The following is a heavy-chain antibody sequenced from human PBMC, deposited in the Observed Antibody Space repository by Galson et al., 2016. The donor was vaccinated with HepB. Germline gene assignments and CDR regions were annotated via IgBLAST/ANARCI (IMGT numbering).Heavy chain of an antibody. V-gene: IGHV3-30*18. CDR2: ISFDGNYN. Sequence: SLRLPCAASGFTFGNYVMHWVRQAPGKGLEWVSLISFDGNYNYYTDSVRGRFTGSSDNSRNTPYLPMNSLRVEDTAVYYCAKWGGSTSTIVGVYFFDYWGPGTLVTVSS. J-gene: IGHJ4*02. CDR1: GFTFGNYV. D-gene: IGHD3-3*01. CDR3: AKWGGSTSTIVGVYFFDY.